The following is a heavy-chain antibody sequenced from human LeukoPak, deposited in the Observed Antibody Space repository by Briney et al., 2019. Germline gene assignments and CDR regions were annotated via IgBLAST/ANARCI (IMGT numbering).Heavy chain of an antibody. V-gene: IGHV3-21*01. CDR1: GFTFSSYS. Sequence: KPGGSLRLSCAASGFTFSSYSMNWVRQAPGKGLEWVSSISSSSSYIYYAGSVKGRFTISRDNAKNSLYLQMNSLRAEDTAVYYCAELGITMIGGVWGKGTTVTISS. J-gene: IGHJ6*04. D-gene: IGHD3-10*02. CDR2: ISSSSSYI. CDR3: AELGITMIGGV.